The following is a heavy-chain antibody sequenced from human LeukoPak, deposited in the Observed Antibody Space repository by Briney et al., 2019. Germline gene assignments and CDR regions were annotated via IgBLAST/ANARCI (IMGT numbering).Heavy chain of an antibody. D-gene: IGHD5-12*01. CDR1: GYTFTSYG. Sequence: ASVKVSCRASGYTFTSYGISWVRQAPGQGLEWMGWISAYNGNTNYAQKLQGRVTMTTDTSTSTAYMELRSLRSDDTAVYYCARERWLRFCFDPWGQGTLVTVSS. CDR2: ISAYNGNT. V-gene: IGHV1-18*01. CDR3: ARERWLRFCFDP. J-gene: IGHJ5*02.